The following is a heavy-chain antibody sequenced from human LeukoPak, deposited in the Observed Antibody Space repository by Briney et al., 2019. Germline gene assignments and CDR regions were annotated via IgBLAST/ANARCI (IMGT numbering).Heavy chain of an antibody. V-gene: IGHV5-51*01. CDR1: GYSFTSYW. D-gene: IGHD3-3*01. Sequence: GESLKISCKGSGYSFTSYWIGWVTQMPGKGMEWMGIIYPVDSDTRYSPSFQDQVTISADKSISTAYLQWSSLKASDTAMYYCVLRFLEWFVWGKGTTVTVSS. J-gene: IGHJ6*04. CDR2: IYPVDSDT. CDR3: VLRFLEWFV.